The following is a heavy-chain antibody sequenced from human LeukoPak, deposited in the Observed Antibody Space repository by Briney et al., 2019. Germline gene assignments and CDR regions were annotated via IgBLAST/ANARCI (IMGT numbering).Heavy chain of an antibody. Sequence: SETLSLTCTVSGGSISSYYWSWIRQPAGEGLEWIGRIYTSGSTNYNPSLKSRVTTSVDTSKNQFSLKLSSVTAADTAVYYCARESSSSWAVDYWGQGTLVTVSS. V-gene: IGHV4-4*07. CDR1: GGSISSYY. D-gene: IGHD6-13*01. CDR2: IYTSGST. CDR3: ARESSSSWAVDY. J-gene: IGHJ4*02.